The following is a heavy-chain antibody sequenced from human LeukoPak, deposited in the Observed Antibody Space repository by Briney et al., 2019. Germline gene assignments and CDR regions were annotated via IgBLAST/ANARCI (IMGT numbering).Heavy chain of an antibody. D-gene: IGHD6-19*01. CDR1: GYSFTSYW. CDR2: IYPGDSDT. Sequence: GESLKISCKGSGYSFTSYWIGWVRQMPGKGLEWMGIIYPGDSDTRYSPSFQGQVTISADKSISTAYLQWSSLKASDTAMYYCARSQAPAHTRSGWDYYFDYWGQGTLVTVSS. J-gene: IGHJ4*02. V-gene: IGHV5-51*01. CDR3: ARSQAPAHTRSGWDYYFDY.